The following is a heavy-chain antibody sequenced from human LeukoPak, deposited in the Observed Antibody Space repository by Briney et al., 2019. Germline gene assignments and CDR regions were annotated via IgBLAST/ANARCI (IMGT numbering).Heavy chain of an antibody. Sequence: GESLKISCKGSGYSFTSYWISWVRQMPGKGLEWMGRIGPSDSYTNYSPSFQGHVTISADKSISTAYLQWSSLKASDTAMYYCARRVGATGWFDPWGQGTLVTVSS. CDR3: ARRVGATGWFDP. CDR2: IGPSDSYT. CDR1: GYSFTSYW. J-gene: IGHJ5*02. D-gene: IGHD1-26*01. V-gene: IGHV5-10-1*01.